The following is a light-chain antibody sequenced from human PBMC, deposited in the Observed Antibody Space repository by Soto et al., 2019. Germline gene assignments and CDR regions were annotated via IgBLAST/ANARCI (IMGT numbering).Light chain of an antibody. CDR1: QSISSW. CDR2: KAS. J-gene: IGKJ1*01. V-gene: IGKV1-5*03. CDR3: QQYNSYPWT. Sequence: DIQMTQSPSTLSASVGDRVTITCRASQSISSWLAWYQQKPGKAPTVLIYKASGLESGVPSRFSGSGSGTEFTLTISSLQPDDFATYHCQQYNSYPWTFGQGTKVEIK.